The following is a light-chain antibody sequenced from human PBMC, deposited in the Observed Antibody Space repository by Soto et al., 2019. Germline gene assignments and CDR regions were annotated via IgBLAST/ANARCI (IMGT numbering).Light chain of an antibody. Sequence: IVLSQSPATLTFSPGAIPTLSCPPSQSVSTYLAWYQQRPGQAPRLLIYDASYRATDIPPRFSGSGSGTDFTLTISSLEPEDFAVYYCQRRRSWPPTITFGQGTRLEI. CDR2: DAS. CDR3: QRRRSWPPTIT. V-gene: IGKV3-11*01. J-gene: IGKJ5*01. CDR1: QSVSTY.